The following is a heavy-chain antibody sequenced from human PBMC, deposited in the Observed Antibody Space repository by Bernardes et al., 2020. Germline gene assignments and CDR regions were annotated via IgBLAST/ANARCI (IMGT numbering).Heavy chain of an antibody. CDR1: GDGVSSNSAA. D-gene: IGHD2-15*01. Sequence: SETLSLTCAISGDGVSSNSAAWNWNRQSPLRGLEWLGRTDYRSKWYNDYAVSVKSRITINPDTSKNQFSLQLNSVTPEDTAVYYCAREVVVAAHAFDIWGQGTLVTVSS. CDR3: AREVVVAAHAFDI. V-gene: IGHV6-1*01. CDR2: TDYRSKWYN. J-gene: IGHJ3*02.